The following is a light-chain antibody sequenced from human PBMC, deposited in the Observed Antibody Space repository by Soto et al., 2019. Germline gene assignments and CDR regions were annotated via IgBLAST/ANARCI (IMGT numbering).Light chain of an antibody. CDR2: DVT. Sequence: QSVLTQPRSVSGSPGQSVTISCTGTSSNVGGYNYVSWYQQHPGIAPQLIIYDVTKRPSGVPDRFSGSKSGNTASLTISGLQAEDEADYYCCSYAGSYSWVFGAGTKLTVL. CDR1: SSNVGGYNY. CDR3: CSYAGSYSWV. V-gene: IGLV2-11*01. J-gene: IGLJ3*02.